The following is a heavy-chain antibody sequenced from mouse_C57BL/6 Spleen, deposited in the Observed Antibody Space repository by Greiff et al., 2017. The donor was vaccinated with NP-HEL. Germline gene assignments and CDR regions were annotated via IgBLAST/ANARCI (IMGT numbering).Heavy chain of an antibody. CDR3: AGREGYYFDY. Sequence: QVQLQQSGAELARPGASVKLSCKASGYTFTSYGISWVKQRTGQGLEWIGDIYPRSGITYYNEKFKGKATLTADKSSSTAYMELRSLTSEDTAVYFCAGREGYYFDYWGQGTTLTVSS. V-gene: IGHV1-81*01. CDR2: IYPRSGIT. J-gene: IGHJ2*01. CDR1: GYTFTSYG.